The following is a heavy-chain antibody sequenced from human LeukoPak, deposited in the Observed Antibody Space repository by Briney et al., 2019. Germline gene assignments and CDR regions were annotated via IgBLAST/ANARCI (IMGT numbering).Heavy chain of an antibody. J-gene: IGHJ4*02. CDR2: INHSGGA. Sequence: SETLSLTCAVYGGSFIGYYWSWIRQPPGKGLEWIGEINHSGGANYNPSLKSRVTISADTSKSQFSLKLGSVTAADTAVYYCARRGSSGWYPPTFIDYWGQGTLVTVSS. V-gene: IGHV4-34*01. CDR1: GGSFIGYY. D-gene: IGHD6-19*01. CDR3: ARRGSSGWYPPTFIDY.